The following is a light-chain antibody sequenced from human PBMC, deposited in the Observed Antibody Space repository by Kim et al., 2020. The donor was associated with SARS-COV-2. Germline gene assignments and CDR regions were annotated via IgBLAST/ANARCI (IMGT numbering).Light chain of an antibody. J-gene: IGLJ2*01. V-gene: IGLV2-8*01. CDR2: EVI. CDR1: SSDVGGYNY. Sequence: LTQPPSASGSPGQSVTISCTGTSSDVGGYNYVSWYQQHPGKAPKLMIYEVIKRPSGVPDRFSGSKSGNTASLTVSGLQAEDEADYYCSSYAGSNNLVFGGGTQLTVL. CDR3: SSYAGSNNLV.